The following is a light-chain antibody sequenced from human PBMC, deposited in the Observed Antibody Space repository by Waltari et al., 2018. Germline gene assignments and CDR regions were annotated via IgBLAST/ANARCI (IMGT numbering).Light chain of an antibody. CDR1: QSVAKY. CDR2: HAA. CDR3: QKYVKLPAT. Sequence: EIVLTQSPGSLSLSPGERATLSCKDSQSVAKYLAWYQQKPGQAPRLLIYHAAIRDTGIPDRFSGSGYGTDFSLTISRLEPEDFAVYFCQKYVKLPATFGQGTTVEV. V-gene: IGKV3-20*01. J-gene: IGKJ1*01.